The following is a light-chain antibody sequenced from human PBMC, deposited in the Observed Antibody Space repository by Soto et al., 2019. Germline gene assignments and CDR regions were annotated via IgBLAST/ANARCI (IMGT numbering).Light chain of an antibody. J-gene: IGLJ1*01. CDR2: RSD. Sequence: QLVLTQPPSASGTPGQRVTISCSGSSSNIGSNYVYWYQQLPGTAPKVLIYRSDERPSGVPDRFSGSRSGTSASLAISGLRSEDEADYYCATWDDSLSGLVFGTGTKLTVL. V-gene: IGLV1-47*01. CDR1: SSNIGSNY. CDR3: ATWDDSLSGLV.